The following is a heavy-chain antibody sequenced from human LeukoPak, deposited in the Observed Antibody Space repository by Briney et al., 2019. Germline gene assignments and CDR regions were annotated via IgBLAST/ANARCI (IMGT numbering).Heavy chain of an antibody. Sequence: PSETLPLTCAVYGGSFSGYYWSWIRQPPGKGLEWIGEINHSGSTNYNPSLKSRVTISVGTSKNQFSLKLSSVTAADTAVYYCARAHRSYYGYWGQGTLVTVSS. J-gene: IGHJ4*02. V-gene: IGHV4-34*01. D-gene: IGHD3-10*01. CDR3: ARAHRSYYGY. CDR1: GGSFSGYY. CDR2: INHSGST.